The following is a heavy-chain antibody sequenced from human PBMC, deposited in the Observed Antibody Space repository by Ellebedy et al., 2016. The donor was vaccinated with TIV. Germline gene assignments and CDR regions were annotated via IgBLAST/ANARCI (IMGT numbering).Heavy chain of an antibody. V-gene: IGHV4-61*01. CDR2: IYYSGST. CDR1: GGSVSTGSYY. D-gene: IGHD5-12*01. Sequence: SETLSLTXTVSGGSVSTGSYYWTWIRQPPGKGLEWIGYIYYSGSTNYNPSLKSRVTISVDTSKNQFSLKLSSVTAADTAVYYCARGVKEGNTGYDFAYWGQGTLVTVSS. J-gene: IGHJ4*02. CDR3: ARGVKEGNTGYDFAY.